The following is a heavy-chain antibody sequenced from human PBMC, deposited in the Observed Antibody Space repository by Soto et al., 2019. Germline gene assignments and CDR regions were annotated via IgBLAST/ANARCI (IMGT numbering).Heavy chain of an antibody. CDR2: ISYDGSNK. CDR3: ARDRAIVVVPAAIGYYYYYGMDV. Sequence: GGSLRLSCAASGFTFSSYAMHWVSQAPGKGLEWVAVISYDGSNKYYADSVKGRFTISRDNSKNTLYLQMNSLRAEDTAVYYCARDRAIVVVPAAIGYYYYYGMDVWGQGTTVTVSS. J-gene: IGHJ6*02. D-gene: IGHD2-2*02. CDR1: GFTFSSYA. V-gene: IGHV3-30-3*01.